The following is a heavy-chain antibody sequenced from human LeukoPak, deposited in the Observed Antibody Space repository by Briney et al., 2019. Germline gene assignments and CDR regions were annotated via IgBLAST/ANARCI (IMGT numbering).Heavy chain of an antibody. CDR1: GYTFTSYD. J-gene: IGHJ5*02. Sequence: AASVKVSCKASGYTFTSYDINWVRQATGQGLEWVGWMNPNSGNTGYAQKFQGRVTMTRNTSISTAYMELSSLRSEDTAVYYCARGYCSGGSCSSGYWFDPWGQGTLVTVSS. D-gene: IGHD2-15*01. CDR2: MNPNSGNT. CDR3: ARGYCSGGSCSSGYWFDP. V-gene: IGHV1-8*01.